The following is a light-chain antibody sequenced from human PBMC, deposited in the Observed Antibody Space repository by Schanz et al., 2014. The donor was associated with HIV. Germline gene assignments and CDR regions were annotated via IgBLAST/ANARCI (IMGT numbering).Light chain of an antibody. J-gene: IGKJ4*01. CDR2: GAS. V-gene: IGKV3-20*01. CDR1: QSLSSSY. CDR3: QQTNSFPLT. Sequence: EIVLTQSPGSLSLSPGGRATLSCGASQSLSSSYLAWYQQKRDQPPRLLIYGASTRATGIPARFSGSGSGTEFTLTISSLQSEDFATYFCQQTNSFPLTFGGGTKVEIK.